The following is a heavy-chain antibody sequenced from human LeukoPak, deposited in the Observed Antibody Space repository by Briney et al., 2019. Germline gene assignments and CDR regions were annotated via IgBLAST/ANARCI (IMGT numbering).Heavy chain of an antibody. Sequence: GGSLRLSCAAPGFAFNTYAMPSVRQAPGKVLEWVTLLWHYGSHKFYIDSVRGRFTISRDNSRNAVYLQMNGLRAEDTAVYYCARVRFGSGSYPDYWDRGTLVTVSS. J-gene: IGHJ4*02. V-gene: IGHV3-33*01. CDR2: LWHYGSHK. CDR3: ARVRFGSGSYPDY. CDR1: GFAFNTYA. D-gene: IGHD3-10*01.